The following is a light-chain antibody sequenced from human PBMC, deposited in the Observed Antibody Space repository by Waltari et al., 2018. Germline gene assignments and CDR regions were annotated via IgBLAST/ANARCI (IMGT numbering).Light chain of an antibody. Sequence: QHRPSISPSTVIYEYDQIPSCVPDRFSGSIESFSNSASLTSSELKTEVESDYYCQSYDAGKDVVFGGGTKLTVL. CDR3: QSYDAGKDVV. CDR2: EYD. V-gene: IGLV6-57*01. J-gene: IGLJ2*01.